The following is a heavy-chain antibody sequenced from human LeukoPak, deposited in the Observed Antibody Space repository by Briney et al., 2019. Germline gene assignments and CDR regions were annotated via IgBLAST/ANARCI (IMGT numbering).Heavy chain of an antibody. CDR2: CRGKTNSYST. Sequence: GGSLRLSCAAFGFTFSDHAMDWVRQAPGEGLEWVARCRGKTNSYSTEYAASVKGRFTISRDDSKNSLYLQMNSLKTEDTAVYYCVRRRVGVAPASDMWGQGTTVTVSS. CDR1: GFTFSDHA. CDR3: VRRRVGVAPASDM. V-gene: IGHV3-72*01. D-gene: IGHD1-26*01. J-gene: IGHJ3*02.